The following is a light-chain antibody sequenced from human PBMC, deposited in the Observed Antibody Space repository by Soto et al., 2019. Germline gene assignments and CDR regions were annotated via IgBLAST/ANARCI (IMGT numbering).Light chain of an antibody. J-gene: IGLJ1*01. CDR3: CSYAGRDTLYV. CDR2: DGS. CDR1: SSDVGGYNY. Sequence: QSVLTQPASVSGSPGQSITISYTGTSSDVGGYNYVSWYQQHPGKVPKLMLYDGSKRPSGVPDRFSGSKSGNTASLTISGLQAEDEADYYCCSYAGRDTLYVFGSGTKVTVL. V-gene: IGLV2-11*01.